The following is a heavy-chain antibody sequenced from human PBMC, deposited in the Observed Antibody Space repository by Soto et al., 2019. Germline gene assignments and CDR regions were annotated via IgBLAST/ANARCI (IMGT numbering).Heavy chain of an antibody. CDR3: ARPAHYDSSGYYYY. Sequence: GGSLRLSCAASGFTFSSYAMSWVRQAPVKGLEWVSAISGSGGSTYYADSVKGRFTISRDNSKNTLYLQMNSLRAEDTAVYYCARPAHYDSSGYYYYWGQGTLVTVSS. D-gene: IGHD3-22*01. CDR1: GFTFSSYA. J-gene: IGHJ4*02. CDR2: ISGSGGST. V-gene: IGHV3-23*01.